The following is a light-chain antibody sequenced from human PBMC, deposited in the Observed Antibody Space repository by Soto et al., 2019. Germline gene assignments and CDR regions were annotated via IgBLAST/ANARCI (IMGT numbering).Light chain of an antibody. J-gene: IGLJ1*01. CDR2: RNN. CDR1: SSNIGSNY. CDR3: AVWDASPSGFYV. V-gene: IGLV1-47*01. Sequence: QSVLTQPPSASGTPGQRVTISCSGSSSNIGSNYVYWYQQLPGTAPKLLIYRNNQRPSGVPDRFSGSKSGTSASLAISGLRSEEEADYSCAVWDASPSGFYVFGTGTKLTVL.